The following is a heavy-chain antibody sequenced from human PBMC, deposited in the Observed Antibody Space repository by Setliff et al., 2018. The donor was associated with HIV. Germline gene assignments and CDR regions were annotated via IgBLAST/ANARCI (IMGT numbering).Heavy chain of an antibody. Sequence: SETLSLTCTVSGGSISSYYWSWIRHPPGKGLEWIGYIYYSGSTNYNPSLKSRVTISVDTSKNQFSLKLSSVTAADTAVYYCARVGVDVVRHYYYYMDVWGKGTTVTVSS. D-gene: IGHD3-10*01. CDR2: IYYSGST. CDR1: GGSISSYY. V-gene: IGHV4-59*01. CDR3: ARVGVDVVRHYYYYMDV. J-gene: IGHJ6*03.